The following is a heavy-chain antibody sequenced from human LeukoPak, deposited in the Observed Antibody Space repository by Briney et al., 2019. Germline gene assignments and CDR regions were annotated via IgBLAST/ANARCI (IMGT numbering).Heavy chain of an antibody. V-gene: IGHV3-13*01. CDR1: GFTFSSYD. CDR2: IGTAGDT. CDR3: ARVQGLDFRWYFDL. Sequence: PGGSLRLSCAASGFTFSSYDMHWVRQTTGNGLEWVSAIGTAGDTYYPGSVKGRFTISRENAKNSLYLQMNSLRAGDTAVYYCARVQGLDFRWYFDLWGRGTLVTVSS. J-gene: IGHJ2*01.